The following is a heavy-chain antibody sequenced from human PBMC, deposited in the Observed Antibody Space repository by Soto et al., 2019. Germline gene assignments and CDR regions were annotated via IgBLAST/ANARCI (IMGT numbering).Heavy chain of an antibody. V-gene: IGHV1-46*01. CDR1: GYTFTSYY. Sequence: ASVKVSCKTSGYTFTSYYMHWVRQAPGQGLEWMGIINPSGGNTNYAQKLQGRVTMTTDTSTSTAYMELRSLRSDDTAVYYCARGGSYYYDSSGYYYQPPDYWGQGILVTVSS. CDR2: INPSGGNT. CDR3: ARGGSYYYDSSGYYYQPPDY. D-gene: IGHD3-22*01. J-gene: IGHJ4*02.